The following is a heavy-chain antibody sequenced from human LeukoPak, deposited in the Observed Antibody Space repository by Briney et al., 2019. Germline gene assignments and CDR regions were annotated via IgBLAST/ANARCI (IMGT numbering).Heavy chain of an antibody. CDR1: GYSFTSYW. CDR2: IYPGDSDT. Sequence: GESLKISCKGSGYSFTSYWIGWVRQMPGKGLEWMGIIYPGDSDTRYSPSFQGQVTISADKSISTAYLQWSSLKASDTAMYYCARPRRAAAGKKGYYYYYMDVWGKGTTVTISS. J-gene: IGHJ6*03. V-gene: IGHV5-51*01. D-gene: IGHD6-13*01. CDR3: ARPRRAAAGKKGYYYYYMDV.